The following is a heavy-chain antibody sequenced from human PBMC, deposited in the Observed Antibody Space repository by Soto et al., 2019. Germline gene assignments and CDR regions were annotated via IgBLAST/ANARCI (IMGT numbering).Heavy chain of an antibody. CDR3: ARQYGGGDCHLDY. Sequence: EVQLVESGGGLVQPGGSLRLSCAASGFTFSSYWMSWVRQAPGKGLEWVANIKQDGSEKYYVDSVKGRFTISRDNAKNSLYLQMNSLRAEDTAVYYCARQYGGGDCHLDYWGQGTLVTVSS. CDR1: GFTFSSYW. V-gene: IGHV3-7*01. D-gene: IGHD2-21*02. CDR2: IKQDGSEK. J-gene: IGHJ4*02.